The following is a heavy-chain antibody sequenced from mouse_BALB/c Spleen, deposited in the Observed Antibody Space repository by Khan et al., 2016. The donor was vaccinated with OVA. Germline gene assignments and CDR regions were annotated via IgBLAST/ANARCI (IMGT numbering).Heavy chain of an antibody. V-gene: IGHV1S29*02. D-gene: IGHD1-2*01. CDR1: GYTFTDYI. CDR2: IYPHNGDT. CDR3: VRSGYGSFAY. Sequence: EVQLQESGPELVKPGASVKISCRASGYTFTDYIMDWLKQSHGKSLEWIGYIYPHNGDTGYNQKFKTKVTLTVDTSSSTASMELRSLTSEDSAVYSCVRSGYGSFAYWGQGTLVTVSA. J-gene: IGHJ3*01.